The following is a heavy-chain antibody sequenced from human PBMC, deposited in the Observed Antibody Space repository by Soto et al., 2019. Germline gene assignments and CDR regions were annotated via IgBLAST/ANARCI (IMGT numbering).Heavy chain of an antibody. CDR2: ISAYNGNT. V-gene: IGHV1-18*01. J-gene: IGHJ4*02. CDR3: ARVPIYCSSTSCLYYFDY. Sequence: ASVKVSCKASGYTFTSYGISWVRQAPGQGLEWMGWISAYNGNTNYAQKLQGRVTMTTDTSTSTAYMELRSLRSDDTAVYYCARVPIYCSSTSCLYYFDYWGQGTLVTVSS. D-gene: IGHD2-2*01. CDR1: GYTFTSYG.